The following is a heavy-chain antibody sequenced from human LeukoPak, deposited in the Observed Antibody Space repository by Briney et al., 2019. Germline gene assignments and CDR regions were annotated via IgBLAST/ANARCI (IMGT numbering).Heavy chain of an antibody. CDR2: INHSGST. D-gene: IGHD6-13*01. V-gene: IGHV4-34*01. CDR1: GGSFSGYY. CDR3: ARGPGIAAAGGDFDY. J-gene: IGHJ4*02. Sequence: PSETLSLTCAVYGGSFSGYYWSWIRQPPGKGLEWIGEINHSGSTNYNPSLKSRVTIPVDTSKNQFSLKLSSVTAADTAVYYCARGPGIAAAGGDFDYWGQGTLVTVSS.